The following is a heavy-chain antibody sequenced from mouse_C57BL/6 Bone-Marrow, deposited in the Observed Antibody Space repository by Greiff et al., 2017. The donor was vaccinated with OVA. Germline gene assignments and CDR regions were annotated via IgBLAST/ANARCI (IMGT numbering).Heavy chain of an antibody. CDR3: ARRNNWDPMDY. CDR1: GYTFTSYW. Sequence: VQLQQPGAELVKPGASVKLSCKASGYTFTSYWMHWVKQRPGQGLEWIGMIHPNSGSTNYNEKFKSKATLTVDNSSSTAYMQLRSLTSADSAVFYCARRNNWDPMDYWGQGTSVTVSS. J-gene: IGHJ4*01. V-gene: IGHV1-64*01. CDR2: IHPNSGST. D-gene: IGHD4-1*01.